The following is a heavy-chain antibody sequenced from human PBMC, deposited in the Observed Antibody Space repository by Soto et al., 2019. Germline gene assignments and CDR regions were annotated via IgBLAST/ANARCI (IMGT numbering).Heavy chain of an antibody. Sequence: ASVKVSCKPSGYNFIDYAMHWVRQAPGQGLEWMGWISAYNGNTNYAQKLQGRVTMTTDTSTSKAYMELRSLRSDDTAVYYCARGLYSSGWDWGQGTLVTVSS. CDR2: ISAYNGNT. CDR3: ARGLYSSGWD. J-gene: IGHJ4*02. V-gene: IGHV1-18*01. D-gene: IGHD6-19*01. CDR1: GYNFIDYA.